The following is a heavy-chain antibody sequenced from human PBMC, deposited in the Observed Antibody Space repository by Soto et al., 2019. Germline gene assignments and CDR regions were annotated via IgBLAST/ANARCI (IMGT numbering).Heavy chain of an antibody. Sequence: ASVKVSCKASGYTFTSYGISWVRQAPGQGLEWMGWISAYNGNTNYAQKLQGRVTMTTDTSTSTAYMELRSLRSDDTAVYYCARFFYPVLRFLEWLLAPDYMDVWGKGTTVTVSS. CDR3: ARFFYPVLRFLEWLLAPDYMDV. CDR2: ISAYNGNT. CDR1: GYTFTSYG. J-gene: IGHJ6*03. D-gene: IGHD3-3*01. V-gene: IGHV1-18*01.